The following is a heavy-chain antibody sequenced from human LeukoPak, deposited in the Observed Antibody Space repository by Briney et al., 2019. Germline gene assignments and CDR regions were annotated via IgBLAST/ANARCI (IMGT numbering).Heavy chain of an antibody. Sequence: SETLSLTCTVSGGSISSSSYYWGWIRQPPGKGLEWIGSIYYSGSTYYNPSLKSRVTISVDTSKNQFSLKLSSVTAADTAVYYCARDKWPQAFDIWGQGTMVTVSS. CDR1: GGSISSSSYY. CDR3: ARDKWPQAFDI. J-gene: IGHJ3*02. D-gene: IGHD5-12*01. V-gene: IGHV4-39*07. CDR2: IYYSGST.